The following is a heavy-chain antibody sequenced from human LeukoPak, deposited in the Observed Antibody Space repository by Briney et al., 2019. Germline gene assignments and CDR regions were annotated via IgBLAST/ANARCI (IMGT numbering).Heavy chain of an antibody. D-gene: IGHD6-13*01. CDR1: GFTFSSFA. V-gene: IGHV3-30-3*01. CDR3: ARDLTGRGIAAAAPVDY. Sequence: PGGSLRLSCAASGFTFSSFAMHWVRQAPGKGLEWVAIISDDGGNEYYADSVKGRFTISRDNSKNTLYLQMSSLRVEDTAVYYCARDLTGRGIAAAAPVDYWGQGTLVTVSS. J-gene: IGHJ4*02. CDR2: ISDDGGNE.